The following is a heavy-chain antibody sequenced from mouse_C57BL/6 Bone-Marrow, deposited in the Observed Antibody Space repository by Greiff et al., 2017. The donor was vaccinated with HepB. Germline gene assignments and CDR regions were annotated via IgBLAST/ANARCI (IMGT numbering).Heavy chain of an antibody. Sequence: EVQLVESGGGLVQPGGSLSLSCAASGFTFTDYYMSWVRQPPGKALEWLGFIRNKANGYTTEYSAYVKGRFTIYRANSQSFLYLQMNARRAEDSATYYCSRYYYGSSYSYWYFEVWGTGTTVTVAS. V-gene: IGHV7-3*01. D-gene: IGHD1-1*01. CDR3: SRYYYGSSYSYWYFEV. CDR2: IRNKANGYTT. J-gene: IGHJ1*03. CDR1: GFTFTDYY.